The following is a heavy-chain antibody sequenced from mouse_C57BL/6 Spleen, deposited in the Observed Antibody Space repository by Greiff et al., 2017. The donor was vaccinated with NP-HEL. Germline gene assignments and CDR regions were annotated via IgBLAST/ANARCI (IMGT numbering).Heavy chain of an antibody. CDR1: GYAFSSSW. Sequence: QVQLKQSGPELVKPGASVKISCKASGYAFSSSWMNWVKQRPGKGLEWIGRIYPGDGDTNYNGKFKGKATLTADKSSSTAYMQLSSLTSEDSAVYFCAIIYYDHYYAMDYWGQGTSVTVSS. D-gene: IGHD2-4*01. J-gene: IGHJ4*01. V-gene: IGHV1-82*01. CDR2: IYPGDGDT. CDR3: AIIYYDHYYAMDY.